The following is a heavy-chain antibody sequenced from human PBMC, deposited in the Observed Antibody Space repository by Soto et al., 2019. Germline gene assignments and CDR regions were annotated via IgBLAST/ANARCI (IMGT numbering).Heavy chain of an antibody. D-gene: IGHD4-4*01. CDR3: SRAISNTWAKSWLDP. Sequence: GLLLQSGGEVKKPGASVTVSCKASGYTFRSYGVSWVRQVPGQGLEWMGWSSGDNGETTYAPRFRDRVPLAADAAATIADMELSNLRSEETAVYYCSRAISNTWAKSWLDPWGHGTLITVSS. V-gene: IGHV1-18*04. CDR1: GYTFRSYG. CDR2: SSGDNGET. J-gene: IGHJ5*02.